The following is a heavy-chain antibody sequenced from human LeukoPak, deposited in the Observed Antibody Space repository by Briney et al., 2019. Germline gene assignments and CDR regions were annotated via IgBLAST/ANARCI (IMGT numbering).Heavy chain of an antibody. D-gene: IGHD6-13*01. CDR1: GFTFSNYW. V-gene: IGHV3-23*01. J-gene: IGHJ4*02. CDR2: ISGSGGST. Sequence: LPGGSLRLSCAASGFTFSNYWMSWVRQTPGKGLEWVSAISGSGGSTYYADSVKGRFTISRDNSKNTLYLQMNSLRAEDTAVYYCAKEREGYSSSWYRGIFDYWGQGTLVTVSS. CDR3: AKEREGYSSSWYRGIFDY.